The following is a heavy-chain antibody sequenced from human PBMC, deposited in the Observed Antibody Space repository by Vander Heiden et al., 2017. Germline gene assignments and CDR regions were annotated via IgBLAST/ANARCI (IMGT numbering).Heavy chain of an antibody. J-gene: IGHJ6*02. Sequence: QVQLVEYGGGVVQPGRSLRLSCAASGFTFSSYAMHWVRQAPGKGLEWVAVISYDGSNKYYADSVKGRFTISRDNSKNTLYLQMNSLRAEDTAVYYCARERGEQLVEGFYYYYGMDVWGQGTTVTVSS. CDR1: GFTFSSYA. D-gene: IGHD6-6*01. CDR3: ARERGEQLVEGFYYYYGMDV. CDR2: ISYDGSNK. V-gene: IGHV3-30-3*01.